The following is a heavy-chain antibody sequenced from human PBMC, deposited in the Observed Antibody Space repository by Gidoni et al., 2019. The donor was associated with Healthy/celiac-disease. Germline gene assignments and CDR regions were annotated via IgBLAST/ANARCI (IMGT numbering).Heavy chain of an antibody. CDR1: GVTFSSEA. V-gene: IGHV3-30-3*01. Sequence: LSCAASGVTFSSEAMHGVRQAPGKGLEWVAVISYDGSNKYYAESVKGRFTISSDNSKNTLYLQMNSLRAEDTAVYYCARDTYSSGWYYFDSWGQGNLVTVSS. J-gene: IGHJ4*02. CDR3: ARDTYSSGWYYFDS. D-gene: IGHD6-19*01. CDR2: ISYDGSNK.